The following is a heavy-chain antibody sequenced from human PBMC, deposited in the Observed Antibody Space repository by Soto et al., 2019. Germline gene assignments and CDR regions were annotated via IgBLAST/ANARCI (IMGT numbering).Heavy chain of an antibody. Sequence: GESLKISCKGSGYSFTSYWISWVRQMPGKGLEWMGRIDPSDSYTNYSPSFQGHVTISADRSISTAYLQWSSLKASDTAMYYCARAFTMVRGVIIGPLDVWGQGTTVTVSS. CDR3: ARAFTMVRGVIIGPLDV. CDR2: IDPSDSYT. J-gene: IGHJ6*02. D-gene: IGHD3-10*01. V-gene: IGHV5-10-1*01. CDR1: GYSFTSYW.